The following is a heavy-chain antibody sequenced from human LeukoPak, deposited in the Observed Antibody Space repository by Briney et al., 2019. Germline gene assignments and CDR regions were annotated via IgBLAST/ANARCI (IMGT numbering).Heavy chain of an antibody. CDR3: ARDVPRSGWAFDF. CDR1: RFTFSSYA. D-gene: IGHD6-19*01. J-gene: IGHJ3*01. V-gene: IGHV3-23*01. Sequence: GGSQRLSCAASRFTFSSYAMSWVRQAPGKGLEWVSAISASGGSTHYADSVKGRFTISRDNSKNTLYLQMNSLRADDTAVYYCARDVPRSGWAFDFWGQGTMVTVSS. CDR2: ISASGGST.